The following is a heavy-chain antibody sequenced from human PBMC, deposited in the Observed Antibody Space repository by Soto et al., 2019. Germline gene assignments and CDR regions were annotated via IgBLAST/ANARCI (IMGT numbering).Heavy chain of an antibody. D-gene: IGHD3-10*01. CDR3: AHPRGLGELFFEE. Sequence: SGPTLVNPTQPLTLTCTFSGFSLTTTGMAVGWVRQPPGEALEWLAVIYWNDEKYYNPSLKSRLSITEDANKNQVVLRVTKMDPVDTATYYCAHPRGLGELFFEEWGQGMLVTVSS. CDR2: IYWNDEK. V-gene: IGHV2-5*01. J-gene: IGHJ4*02. CDR1: GFSLTTTGMA.